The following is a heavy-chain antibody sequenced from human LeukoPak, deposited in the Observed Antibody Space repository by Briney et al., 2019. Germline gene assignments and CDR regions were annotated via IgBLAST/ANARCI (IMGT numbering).Heavy chain of an antibody. CDR1: GGSISSYY. CDR2: IYTTVST. J-gene: IGHJ4*02. CDR3: ANDLFDS. Sequence: PSETLSLTCTVSGGSISSYYWSWLRQPAGKGREGIGRIYTTVSTNYNPSLKTRVTMSVDTSKNQFSLKLSSVTAAATAVYYCANDLFDSWGQGTLVTVSS. D-gene: IGHD2-21*02. V-gene: IGHV4-4*07.